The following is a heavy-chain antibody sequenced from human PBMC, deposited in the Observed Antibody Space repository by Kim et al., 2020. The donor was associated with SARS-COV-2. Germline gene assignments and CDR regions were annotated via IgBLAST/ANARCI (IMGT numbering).Heavy chain of an antibody. V-gene: IGHV4-34*01. CDR3: ASHLTVTTPYYYYYGMDV. CDR1: GGSFSGYY. CDR2: INHSGST. J-gene: IGHJ6*02. Sequence: SETLSLTCAVYGGSFSGYYWSWIRQPPGKGLEWIGEINHSGSTNYNPSLKSRVTISVDTSKNQFSLKLSSVTAADTAVYYCASHLTVTTPYYYYYGMDVWGQGTTVPVSS. D-gene: IGHD4-17*01.